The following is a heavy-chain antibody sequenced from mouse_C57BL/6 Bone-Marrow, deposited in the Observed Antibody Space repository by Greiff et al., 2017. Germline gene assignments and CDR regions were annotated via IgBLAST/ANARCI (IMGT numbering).Heavy chain of an antibody. CDR1: GYTFTSYW. Sequence: QVQLQQPGAELVKPGASVKVSCKASGYTFTSYWMHWVKQRPGQGLEWIGRIHPSASDTNYNQKFKGKATLTVDKSSSTAYMQLSSLTSEDSAVYYCAIKWDSSGPLAMDYWGQGTSVTVSS. CDR3: AIKWDSSGPLAMDY. D-gene: IGHD3-2*02. CDR2: IHPSASDT. J-gene: IGHJ4*01. V-gene: IGHV1-74*01.